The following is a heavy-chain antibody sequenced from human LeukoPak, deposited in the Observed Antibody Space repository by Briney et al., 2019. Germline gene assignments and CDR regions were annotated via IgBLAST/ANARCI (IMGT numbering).Heavy chain of an antibody. Sequence: ASVKVSCKVSGYTLTELSMHWVRQAPGKGLEWMGGFDPEDGETIYAQKFQGRVTMTRDMSTSTVYMELSSLRSEDTAVYYCARGVKSPLAPWGQGTLVTVSS. CDR1: GYTLTELS. CDR2: FDPEDGET. J-gene: IGHJ5*02. CDR3: ARGVKSPLAP. D-gene: IGHD4-23*01. V-gene: IGHV1-24*01.